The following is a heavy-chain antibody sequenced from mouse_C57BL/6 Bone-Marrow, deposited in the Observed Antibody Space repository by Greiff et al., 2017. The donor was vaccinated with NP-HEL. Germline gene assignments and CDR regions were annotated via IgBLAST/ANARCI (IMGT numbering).Heavy chain of an antibody. CDR1: GYAFSSYW. CDR3: ARPYYYGSSYHYAMDY. V-gene: IGHV1-80*01. J-gene: IGHJ4*01. D-gene: IGHD1-1*01. Sequence: QVQLQQSGAELVKPGASVKISCKASGYAFSSYWMNWVKQRPGKGLEWIGQIYPGDGDTNYIGKFKGKATLTADKSSSTAYMQLSSLTSEDSAVYFCARPYYYGSSYHYAMDYWGQGTSVTVSS. CDR2: IYPGDGDT.